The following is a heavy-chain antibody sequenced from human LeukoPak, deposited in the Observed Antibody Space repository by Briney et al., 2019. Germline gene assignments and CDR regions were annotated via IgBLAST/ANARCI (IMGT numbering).Heavy chain of an antibody. Sequence: PGGSLRLSCAASGFTFSSYEMNWVRQAPGKGLEWVSYISSSGSTIYYADSVKGRFTISRDNAKNSLYLQMNSLRAEDTAVYYCARGPGALGYSYGGHYTYYGMDVWGQGTTVTVSS. J-gene: IGHJ6*02. CDR3: ARGPGALGYSYGGHYTYYGMDV. CDR1: GFTFSSYE. CDR2: ISSSGSTI. V-gene: IGHV3-48*03. D-gene: IGHD5-18*01.